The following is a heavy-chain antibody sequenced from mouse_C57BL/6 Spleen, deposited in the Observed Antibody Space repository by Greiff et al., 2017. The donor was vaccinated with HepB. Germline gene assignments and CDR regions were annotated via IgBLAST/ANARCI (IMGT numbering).Heavy chain of an antibody. J-gene: IGHJ3*01. CDR1: GYTFTDHT. CDR2: IYPRDGST. D-gene: IGHD2-5*01. CDR3: ANSNYGPSWFAY. Sequence: VKLMESDAELVKPGASVKISCKVSGYTFTDHTIHWMKQRPEQGLEWIGYIYPRDGSTKYNEKFKGKATLTADKSSSTAYMQLNSLTSEDSAVYFCANSNYGPSWFAYWGQGTLVTVSA. V-gene: IGHV1-78*01.